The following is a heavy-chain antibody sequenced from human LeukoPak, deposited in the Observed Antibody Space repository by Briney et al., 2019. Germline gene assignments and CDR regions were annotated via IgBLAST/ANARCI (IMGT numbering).Heavy chain of an antibody. V-gene: IGHV3-15*01. CDR3: TTDFVLFDY. Sequence: GGSLRLSCAASEFNFKKAWMSWVRQAPGKGLEWVGRIKSKTDGGTTDYAAPVKGRFTISRDDSKNTLYLQMNSLKTEDTAVYYCTTDFVLFDYWGQGTLVTVSS. J-gene: IGHJ4*02. CDR1: EFNFKKAW. CDR2: IKSKTDGGTT.